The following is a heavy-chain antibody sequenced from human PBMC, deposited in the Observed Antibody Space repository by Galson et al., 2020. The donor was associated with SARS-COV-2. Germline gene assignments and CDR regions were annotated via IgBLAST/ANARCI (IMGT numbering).Heavy chain of an antibody. Sequence: SETLSLTCTVSGGSVGGGSRSYYYWNWIRQSPRKGLEWIGQVHSTGNTKYNPSLKNRVTMLIVTSKNQFSLRVTSMNAADTAIYYWAKTGGTNYYCDSWGQGRLVSVCS. D-gene: IGHD7-27*01. CDR2: VHSTGNT. CDR3: AKTGGTNYYCDS. J-gene: IGHJ4*02. CDR1: GGSVGGGSRSYYY. V-gene: IGHV4-61*01.